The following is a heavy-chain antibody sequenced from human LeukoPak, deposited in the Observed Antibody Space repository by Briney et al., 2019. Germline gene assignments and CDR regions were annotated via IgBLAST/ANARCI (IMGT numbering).Heavy chain of an antibody. CDR1: GGSFSGYY. V-gene: IGHV4-34*01. CDR3: ARGLYEGEPHFDY. Sequence: SETLSLTCAVYGGSFSGYYWNWIRQPPGKGLEWIGEINHSGSTNYNPSLKSRVTISVDTSKNQFSLKLSSVTAADTAVYYCARGLYEGEPHFDYWGQGTLVTVSS. D-gene: IGHD3-16*01. CDR2: INHSGST. J-gene: IGHJ4*02.